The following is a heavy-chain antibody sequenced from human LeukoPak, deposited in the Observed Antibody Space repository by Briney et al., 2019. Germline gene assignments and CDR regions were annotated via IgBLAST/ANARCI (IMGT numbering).Heavy chain of an antibody. CDR2: ISRSGDST. CDR3: ANRPGITGTKGAFDI. J-gene: IGHJ3*02. D-gene: IGHD1-7*01. Sequence: GGSLRLSCAASGFTFRNYAMSWGRQAPGKGLEWVSTISRSGDSTDYADSVKGRFTISRDNSKNTLYLQMNSLRAGDTAVYYCANRPGITGTKGAFDIWGQGTMVTVSS. V-gene: IGHV3-23*01. CDR1: GFTFRNYA.